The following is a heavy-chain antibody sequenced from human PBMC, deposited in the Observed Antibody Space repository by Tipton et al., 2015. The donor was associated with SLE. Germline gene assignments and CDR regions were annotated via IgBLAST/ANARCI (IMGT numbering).Heavy chain of an antibody. Sequence: TLSLTCTVSGGSISSYYWSWIRQPPGKGLEWIGYIYYSGSTNYNPSLKSRVTISVDTSKNQFSLKLSTVTAADTAVYYCARGAWGSAFDIWGQGTMVTVSS. V-gene: IGHV4-59*08. D-gene: IGHD7-27*01. CDR1: GGSISSYY. J-gene: IGHJ3*02. CDR3: ARGAWGSAFDI. CDR2: IYYSGST.